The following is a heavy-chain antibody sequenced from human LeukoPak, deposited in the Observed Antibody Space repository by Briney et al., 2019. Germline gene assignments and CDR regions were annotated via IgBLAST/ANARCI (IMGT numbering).Heavy chain of an antibody. CDR3: ARLRREESPEDY. J-gene: IGHJ4*02. D-gene: IGHD1-26*01. V-gene: IGHV4-39*01. CDR1: GGSISSSSFY. CDR2: IYYSGST. Sequence: SETLSLTCTVSGGSISSSSFYWGWIRQPPGKGLGWIGSIYYSGSTYYNPSLKSRVTISVDMSKNQFSLKLSSVTAADTAVYYCARLRREESPEDYWGQGTLVTVPS.